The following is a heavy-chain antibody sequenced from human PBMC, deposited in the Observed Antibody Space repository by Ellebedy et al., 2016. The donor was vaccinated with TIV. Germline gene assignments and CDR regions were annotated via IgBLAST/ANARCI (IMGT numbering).Heavy chain of an antibody. CDR3: ARDNVYYGSGSPD. D-gene: IGHD3-10*01. V-gene: IGHV4-39*07. J-gene: IGHJ4*02. CDR2: IYYSGST. Sequence: SETLSLTXTVSGGSISSSSYYWGWIRQPPGKGLEWIGSIYYSGSTYYNPSLKSRVTISVDTSKNQFSLKLSSVTAADTAVYYCARDNVYYGSGSPDWGQGTLVTVSS. CDR1: GGSISSSSYY.